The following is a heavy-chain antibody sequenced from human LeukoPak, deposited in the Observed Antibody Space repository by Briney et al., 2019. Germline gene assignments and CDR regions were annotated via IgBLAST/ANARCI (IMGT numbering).Heavy chain of an antibody. CDR1: GYSISSGYY. CDR2: IYHSGST. CDR3: AREEESSSRTFDY. D-gene: IGHD6-6*01. J-gene: IGHJ4*02. V-gene: IGHV4-38-2*02. Sequence: SETLSLTCTVSGYSISSGYYWGWIRQPPGKGLEWIGSIYHSGSTYYNPSLKSRVTISVDTSKNQFSLKLSSVTAADTAVYYCAREEESSSRTFDYWGQGTLVTVSS.